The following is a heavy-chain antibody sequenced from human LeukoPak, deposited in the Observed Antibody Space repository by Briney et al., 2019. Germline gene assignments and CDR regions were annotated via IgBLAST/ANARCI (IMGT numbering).Heavy chain of an antibody. V-gene: IGHV3-48*04. CDR2: ISSSSSTI. CDR1: GFTFSSYS. CDR3: AKDDWRYGSGSYPDY. Sequence: GGSLRLSCAASGFTFSSYSMNWVRQAPGKGLEWVSYISSSSSTIYYADSVKGRFTISRDNAKNSLYLQMNSLRAEDTALYYCAKDDWRYGSGSYPDYWGQGTLVTVSS. D-gene: IGHD3-10*01. J-gene: IGHJ4*02.